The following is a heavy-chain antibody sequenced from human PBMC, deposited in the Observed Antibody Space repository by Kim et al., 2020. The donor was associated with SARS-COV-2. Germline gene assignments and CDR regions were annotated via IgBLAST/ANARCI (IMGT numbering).Heavy chain of an antibody. CDR1: GYSFTSYW. CDR3: ARHTSGYSSVVLGTMDV. CDR2: IDPSDSYT. Sequence: GESLKISCKGSGYSFTSYWISWVRQMPGKGLEWMGRIDPSDSYTNYSPSFQGHVTISADKSISTAYLQWSSLKASDTAMYYCARHTSGYSSVVLGTMDVWGQGTTVTVSS. J-gene: IGHJ6*02. D-gene: IGHD6-19*01. V-gene: IGHV5-10-1*01.